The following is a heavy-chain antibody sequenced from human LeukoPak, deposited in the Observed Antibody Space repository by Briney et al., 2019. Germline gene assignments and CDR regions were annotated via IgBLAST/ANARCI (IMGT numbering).Heavy chain of an antibody. V-gene: IGHV4-59*01. CDR1: GGSISSYY. CDR2: IYYSGST. D-gene: IGHD6-19*01. CDR3: ARNLAGRIFTFDY. Sequence: SETLSLTCTVSGGSISSYYWSWIRQPPGKGLEWIGYIYYSGSTNYNPSLKSRVTISVDTSKNQFSLKLSSVTAAYTAVYYCARNLAGRIFTFDYWGQGTLVAVSS. J-gene: IGHJ4*02.